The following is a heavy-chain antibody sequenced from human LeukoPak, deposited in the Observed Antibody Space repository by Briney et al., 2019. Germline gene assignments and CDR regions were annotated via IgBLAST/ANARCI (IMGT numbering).Heavy chain of an antibody. CDR3: ARAPPRRAYYFDY. J-gene: IGHJ4*02. Sequence: SETLSLTCTVSSGSISSYYWNWIRQPPGKGLEWLGYIYYNGNTKYNPSLKSRVTISVDTSKNQFSLKLSSVTAADTAVYYCARAPPRRAYYFDYWGQGTLVTVSS. V-gene: IGHV4-59*12. CDR1: SGSISSYY. CDR2: IYYNGNT.